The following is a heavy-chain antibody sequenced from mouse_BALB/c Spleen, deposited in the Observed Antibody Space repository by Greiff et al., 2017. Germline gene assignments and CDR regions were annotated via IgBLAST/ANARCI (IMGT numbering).Heavy chain of an antibody. J-gene: IGHJ4*01. D-gene: IGHD1-1*01. V-gene: IGHV1-9*01. CDR2: ILPGSGST. Sequence: VQLQQSGAELMKPGASVKISCTATGYTFSSYWIEWVKQRPGHGLEWIGEILPGSGSTNYNEKFKGKATFTADTSSNTAYMQLSSLTSEDSAVYYCARYERLLRIYYAMDYWGQGTSVTVSS. CDR1: GYTFSSYW. CDR3: ARYERLLRIYYAMDY.